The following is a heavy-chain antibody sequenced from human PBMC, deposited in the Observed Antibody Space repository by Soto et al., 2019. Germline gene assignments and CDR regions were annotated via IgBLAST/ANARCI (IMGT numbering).Heavy chain of an antibody. D-gene: IGHD3-10*01. Sequence: GSLRLSCVASGFTFSSYSMSWVRQAPGKGLEWVSGFRAGGDDGTTYYADSVKGRFTISRDNSKNTLFLQMNSLRAEDTAIYYCAKKVNSGSGSQYFDYFGQGTLATVSS. CDR2: FRAGGDDGTT. CDR3: AKKVNSGSGSQYFDY. J-gene: IGHJ4*02. V-gene: IGHV3-23*01. CDR1: GFTFSSYS.